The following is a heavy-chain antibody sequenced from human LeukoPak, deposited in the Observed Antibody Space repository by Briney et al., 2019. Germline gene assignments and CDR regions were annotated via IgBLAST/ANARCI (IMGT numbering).Heavy chain of an antibody. V-gene: IGHV4-61*02. CDR1: GGSISSGTYY. CDR2: IYTSGST. J-gene: IGHJ5*02. D-gene: IGHD2-21*01. CDR3: ARGHIGP. Sequence: SETLSLTCTVSGGSISSGTYYWSWIRQPAGKGLEWIGRIYTSGSTNYNPSLKSRVTISVDTSKNQFSLKLSSVTAADTVVYYCARGHIGPWGQGTLVTVSS.